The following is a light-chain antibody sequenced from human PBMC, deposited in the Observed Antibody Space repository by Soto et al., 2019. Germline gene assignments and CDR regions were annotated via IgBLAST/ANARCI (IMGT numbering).Light chain of an antibody. CDR1: RADICAFNY. J-gene: IGLJ2*01. CDR3: CSYSTTSALV. Sequence: QSALTQPASVSGSPGQSITISGAGTRADICAFNYVSWYQHHPDKAPKLLIYDVSARPSGVSTRFSASKSANTASLTISGLQADDEADYYCCSYSTTSALVFGGGTKLTV. V-gene: IGLV2-14*03. CDR2: DVS.